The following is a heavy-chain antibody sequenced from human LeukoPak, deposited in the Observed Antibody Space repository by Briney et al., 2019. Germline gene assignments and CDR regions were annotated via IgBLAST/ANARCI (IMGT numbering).Heavy chain of an antibody. CDR1: GYTFTGYY. V-gene: IGHV1-2*02. CDR2: INPNSGGT. J-gene: IGHJ6*02. Sequence: EASVKVSCKASGYTFTGYYIHWVRQAPGQGLEWMGWINPNSGGTKYAQKFQGRVTMTRDTSISTAYMELRRLTADDTAVYYCAGGRGPYYCVMDVWGQGTTVTVSS. D-gene: IGHD3-10*01. CDR3: AGGRGPYYCVMDV.